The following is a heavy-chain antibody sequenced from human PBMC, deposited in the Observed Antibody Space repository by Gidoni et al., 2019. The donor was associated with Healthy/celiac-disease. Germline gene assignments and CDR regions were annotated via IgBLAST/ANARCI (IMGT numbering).Heavy chain of an antibody. V-gene: IGHV3-11*06. CDR3: ARDPINSYGRYGMDV. CDR1: GFTFSDYY. CDR2: ISSSSSYT. D-gene: IGHD5-18*01. Sequence: QVQLVESGGGLVKPGGSLRLSCAASGFTFSDYYMSWIRQAPGKGLEWVSYISSSSSYTNYADSVKGRFTISRDNAKNSLYLQMNSLRAEDTAVYYCARDPINSYGRYGMDVWGQGTTVTVSS. J-gene: IGHJ6*02.